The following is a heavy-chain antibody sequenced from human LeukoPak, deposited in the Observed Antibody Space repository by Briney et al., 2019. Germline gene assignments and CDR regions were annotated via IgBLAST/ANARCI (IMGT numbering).Heavy chain of an antibody. J-gene: IGHJ6*02. CDR2: ISAYKCNT. CDR1: VYTFTSYG. CDR3: ARGTYGMDV. Sequence: ASVTVSCKASVYTFTSYGISCVRPAPGQGLEWVGWISAYKCNTNYAQKLQGRVTMTPDTSTRTAYMEVRSLGSDDTAVYYCARGTYGMDVWGQGTTVTVSS. V-gene: IGHV1-18*01. D-gene: IGHD3-10*01.